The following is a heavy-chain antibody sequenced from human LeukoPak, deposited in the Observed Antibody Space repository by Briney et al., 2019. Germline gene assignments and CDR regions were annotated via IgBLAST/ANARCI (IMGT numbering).Heavy chain of an antibody. J-gene: IGHJ4*02. Sequence: SETLSLTCAVYGGSFSGYYWSRIRQPPGKGLEWIGEINHSGSTNYNPSLKSRVTISVDTSKNQFSLKLSSVTAADTAVYYCARGINSSSAELSGNYFDYWGQGTLVTVSS. CDR1: GGSFSGYY. CDR3: ARGINSSSAELSGNYFDY. V-gene: IGHV4-34*01. CDR2: INHSGST. D-gene: IGHD6-6*01.